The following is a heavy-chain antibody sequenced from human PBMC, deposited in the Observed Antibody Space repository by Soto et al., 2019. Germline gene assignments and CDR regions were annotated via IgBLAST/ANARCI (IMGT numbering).Heavy chain of an antibody. CDR1: GFTFSSYW. V-gene: IGHV3-7*05. Sequence: GGSLRLSCAASGFTFSSYWMSWVRQAPGKGPEWVANIKEDGTEIYYVDSVKGRFTISRDNAKNSLYLQLNSLRAEDTAVYYCVRDWSGSGRVFDIWGQGTMVTVSS. J-gene: IGHJ3*02. CDR2: IKEDGTEI. CDR3: VRDWSGSGRVFDI. D-gene: IGHD3-10*01.